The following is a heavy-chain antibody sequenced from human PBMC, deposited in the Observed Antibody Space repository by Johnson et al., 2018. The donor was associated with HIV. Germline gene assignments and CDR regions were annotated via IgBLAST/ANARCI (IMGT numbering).Heavy chain of an antibody. CDR1: GFTFSSYW. V-gene: IGHV3-7*05. J-gene: IGHJ3*02. Sequence: MQLVESGGGLVQPGGSLRLSCAASGFTFSSYWISWVRQAPGKGLEWVANIKQDGREKYYVDSVKGRFTISRDNAKNSLYLQMNSLRAEDTAVYYCAREGRGEDAFDIWGQGTMVTVSS. CDR3: AREGRGEDAFDI. CDR2: IKQDGREK.